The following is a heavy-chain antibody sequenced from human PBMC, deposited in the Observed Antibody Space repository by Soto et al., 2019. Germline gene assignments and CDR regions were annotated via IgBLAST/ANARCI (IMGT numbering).Heavy chain of an antibody. CDR1: GFTFSAFA. V-gene: IGHV3-30*18. CDR2: ISYDGTNE. J-gene: IGHJ4*02. Sequence: GGSLRLSCTVSGFTFSAFAMYWVRQAPGKGLEWVALISYDGTNEDYAESVRGRFTVSRDNSKNTLYLDMNSLSAEDSAVYFCAKGVVREPAYFDYWGQGTLVTVSS. D-gene: IGHD3-10*01. CDR3: AKGVVREPAYFDY.